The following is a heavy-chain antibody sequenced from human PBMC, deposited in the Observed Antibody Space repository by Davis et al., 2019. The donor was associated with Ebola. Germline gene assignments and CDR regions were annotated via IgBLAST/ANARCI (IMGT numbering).Heavy chain of an antibody. D-gene: IGHD6-19*01. J-gene: IGHJ4*02. CDR2: IYDQST. V-gene: IGHV3-53*05. CDR1: GFRFSSYV. CDR3: ATTQWLREFDN. Sequence: GGSLRLSCVASGFRFSSYVMAWVRQAPGKGLEWVSVIYDQSTAYADSVRGRLIISRDKSNNTLYLEMNSLRVDDTAVYYCATTQWLREFDNWGQGTLVTVSS.